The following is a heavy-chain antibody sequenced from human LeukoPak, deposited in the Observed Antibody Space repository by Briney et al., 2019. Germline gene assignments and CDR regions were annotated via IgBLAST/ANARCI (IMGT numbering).Heavy chain of an antibody. J-gene: IGHJ4*02. V-gene: IGHV1-69-2*01. Sequence: ATVKISCKVSGYTFTDYYMHWVQQAPGKGLEWMGLVDPEDGETIYAEKFQGRVTITADTSTDTAYMELSSLGSEDTAVYYCATVPPLCSSTSCYPNWGQGTLVTVSS. D-gene: IGHD2-2*01. CDR3: ATVPPLCSSTSCYPN. CDR2: VDPEDGET. CDR1: GYTFTDYY.